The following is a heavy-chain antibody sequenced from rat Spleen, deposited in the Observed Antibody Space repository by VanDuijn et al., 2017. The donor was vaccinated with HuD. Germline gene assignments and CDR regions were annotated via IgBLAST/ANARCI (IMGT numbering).Heavy chain of an antibody. CDR3: STDNHWFAF. CDR2: INYDGSST. Sequence: EVQLVESGGGLVQPGRSLKLSCAASGFTLSDYYMAWVRQAPTKGLEWVATINYDGSSTYYRDSVKGRFTFSRDNAKNTVYLQMDSLRSEDTATYYCSTDNHWFAFWGQGTLVTVSS. V-gene: IGHV5-20*01. D-gene: IGHD3-4*01. J-gene: IGHJ3*01. CDR1: GFTLSDYY.